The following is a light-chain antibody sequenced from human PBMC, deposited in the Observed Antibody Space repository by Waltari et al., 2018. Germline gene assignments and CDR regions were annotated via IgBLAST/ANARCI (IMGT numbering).Light chain of an antibody. CDR2: WAS. CDR3: QQYLSTLWT. J-gene: IGKJ1*01. Sequence: DIVMTQSPDSLAVSLGQRATINCTSSPSVLFSTNNKNYLAWYQQKTGQPPKLLFYWASTRESGVPDRFSGSGSGTDFTLTISSLQAEDVAVYYCQQYLSTLWTFGQGTRVEIK. V-gene: IGKV4-1*01. CDR1: PSVLFSTNNKNY.